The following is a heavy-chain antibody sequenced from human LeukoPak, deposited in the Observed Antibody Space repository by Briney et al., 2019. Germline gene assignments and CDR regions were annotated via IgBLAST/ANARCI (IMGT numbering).Heavy chain of an antibody. V-gene: IGHV3-48*02. D-gene: IGHD3-22*01. CDR3: ARDGPLYYYDSSGYYLNY. Sequence: GGSLRLSCAASGFTFSSCSMNWVRQAPGKGLEWVSYISSSSSTIYYADSVKGRFTISRDNAKNSLYLQTNSLRDEDTAVYYCARDGPLYYYDSSGYYLNYWGQGTLVTVSS. J-gene: IGHJ4*02. CDR1: GFTFSSCS. CDR2: ISSSSSTI.